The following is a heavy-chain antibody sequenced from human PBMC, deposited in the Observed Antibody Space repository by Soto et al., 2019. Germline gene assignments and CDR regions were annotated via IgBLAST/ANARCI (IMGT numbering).Heavy chain of an antibody. J-gene: IGHJ6*02. CDR3: AKVSGRSWGMDV. Sequence: EVQLLESGGGLVQPGGSLRLSCAASGFTFSSYAMSWFRQAPGKGLEWVSAISGSGGSTYYADSVKGRFTISRDNSKNTLYLQMKRLRAEDTAVYYCAKVSGRSWGMDVWGQGTTVTVSS. CDR1: GFTFSSYA. D-gene: IGHD3-16*02. V-gene: IGHV3-23*01. CDR2: ISGSGGST.